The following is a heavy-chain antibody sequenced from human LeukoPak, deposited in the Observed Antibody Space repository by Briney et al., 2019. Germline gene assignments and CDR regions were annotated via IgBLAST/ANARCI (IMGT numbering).Heavy chain of an antibody. CDR2: ISGSGGST. CDR1: GFTFSSYA. V-gene: IGHV3-23*01. CDR3: AKLGYDSSGYYPVAFDI. J-gene: IGHJ3*02. Sequence: GGSLRLSCAASGFTFSSYAMSWVRQAPGKGLEWVSTISGSGGSTYYADSVKGRFTISRDNFKNTLYLQMNSLRAEDTAVYYCAKLGYDSSGYYPVAFDIWGQGTMVTVSS. D-gene: IGHD3-22*01.